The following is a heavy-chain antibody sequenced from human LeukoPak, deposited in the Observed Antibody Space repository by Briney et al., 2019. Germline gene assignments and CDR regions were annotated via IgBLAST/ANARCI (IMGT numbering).Heavy chain of an antibody. D-gene: IGHD2-2*01. Sequence: PGGSLRLSCAASGFTFSDYYMSWIRQAPGKGLEWVSYISSSGSTIYYADSVKGRFTISRDNAKNSLYLQMNSLRAEDTAVYYRAREGVRRFVVVPAAHLYYGMDVWGQGTTVTVSS. CDR2: ISSSGSTI. J-gene: IGHJ6*02. CDR3: AREGVRRFVVVPAAHLYYGMDV. CDR1: GFTFSDYY. V-gene: IGHV3-11*01.